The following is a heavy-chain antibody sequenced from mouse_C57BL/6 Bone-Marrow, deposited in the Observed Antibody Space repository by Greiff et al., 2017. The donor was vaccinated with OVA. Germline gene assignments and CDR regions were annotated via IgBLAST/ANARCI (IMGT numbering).Heavy chain of an antibody. J-gene: IGHJ4*01. CDR3: TTPYGYFYYYAMDY. D-gene: IGHD2-2*01. Sequence: EVKLVESGAELVRPGASVKLSCTASGFNIKDDYMPWVKQRPEQGLEWIGWIDPENGDTEYASKFQGKATITADTSSNTAYLQLSSLTSEDTAVYYCTTPYGYFYYYAMDYWGQGTSVTVSS. CDR2: IDPENGDT. V-gene: IGHV14-4*01. CDR1: GFNIKDDY.